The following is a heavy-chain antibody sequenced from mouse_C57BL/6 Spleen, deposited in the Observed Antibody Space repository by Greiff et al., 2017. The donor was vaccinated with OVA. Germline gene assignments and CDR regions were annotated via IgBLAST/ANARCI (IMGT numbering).Heavy chain of an antibody. CDR3: ASYDGFPFAY. Sequence: EVQLQQSGPELVKPGASVKIPCKASGYTFTDYNMDWVKQSHGKSLEWIGDINPNNGGTIYNQKFKGKATLTVDKSSSTAYMELRSLTSEDTAVYYCASYDGFPFAYWGQGTLVTVSA. CDR1: GYTFTDYN. V-gene: IGHV1-18*01. CDR2: INPNNGGT. D-gene: IGHD2-3*01. J-gene: IGHJ3*01.